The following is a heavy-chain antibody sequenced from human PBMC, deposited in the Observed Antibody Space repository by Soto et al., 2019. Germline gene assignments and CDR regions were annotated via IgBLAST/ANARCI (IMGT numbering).Heavy chain of an antibody. D-gene: IGHD2-2*01. J-gene: IGHJ2*01. CDR3: ARARDIVVVPAAIQSGYFDL. CDR2: INPSGGST. CDR1: GYTFTSYY. Sequence: QVQLVQSGAEVKKPGASVKVSCKASGYTFTSYYMHWVRQAPGQGLEWMGIINPSGGSTSYAQKFQGRVTMPRRTCTSTVYLELSSLRSEDTAVYYCARARDIVVVPAAIQSGYFDLWGRVTLVTVSS. V-gene: IGHV1-46*01.